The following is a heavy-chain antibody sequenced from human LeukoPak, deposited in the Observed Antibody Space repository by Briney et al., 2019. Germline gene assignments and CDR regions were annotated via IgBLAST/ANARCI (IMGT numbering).Heavy chain of an antibody. Sequence: GGSLRLSCEASGFAFGNFGMTWVRQAPGKGLQWVSGITGSSTWTYYAASVKGRFTVSRDNSQNTLHLQMNSLRADDTAVYYCARELVSSGTGYFDLWGRGTLVTVSS. CDR1: GFAFGNFG. CDR3: ARELVSSGTGYFDL. CDR2: ITGSSTWT. J-gene: IGHJ2*01. D-gene: IGHD3-10*02. V-gene: IGHV3-23*01.